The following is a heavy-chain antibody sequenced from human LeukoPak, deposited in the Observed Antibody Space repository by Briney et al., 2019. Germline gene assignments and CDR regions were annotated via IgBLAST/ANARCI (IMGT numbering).Heavy chain of an antibody. CDR2: ITWNRDNI. CDR3: ARTGYCSGATCFYYYSYYMDV. J-gene: IGHJ6*03. Sequence: PGRSLRLSCTVSGFTFDDYAMHWVRHTPGKGLEWVAGITWNRDNIGYGDSVKGRFTISRDNAKKSLYLQMNSLRADDTAVYYCARTGYCSGATCFYYYSYYMDVWGKGTTVTVSS. CDR1: GFTFDDYA. D-gene: IGHD2-15*01. V-gene: IGHV3-9*01.